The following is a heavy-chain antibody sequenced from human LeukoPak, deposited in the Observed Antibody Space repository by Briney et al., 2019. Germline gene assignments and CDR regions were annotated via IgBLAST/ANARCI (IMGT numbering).Heavy chain of an antibody. Sequence: SETLSLTCTVSGGSISSSSYYWGWIRQPPGTGLEWIGSIYYSGSTYYNPSLKSRVTISVDTSKNQFSLKLSSVTAADTAVYYCARQASDYMDYWGQGTLVTVSS. J-gene: IGHJ4*02. CDR2: IYYSGST. D-gene: IGHD1-26*01. CDR3: ARQASDYMDY. V-gene: IGHV4-39*01. CDR1: GGSISSSSYY.